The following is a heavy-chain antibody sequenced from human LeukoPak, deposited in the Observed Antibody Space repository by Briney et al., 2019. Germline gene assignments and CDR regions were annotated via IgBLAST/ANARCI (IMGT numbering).Heavy chain of an antibody. J-gene: IGHJ4*02. CDR1: GYTITNNY. Sequence: SVKVSCKASGYTITNNYMHWVRQAPGQGLEWMGGIIPIFGTANYAQKFQGRVTITADESTSTAYMELSSLRSEDTAVYYCARQSTMVPNDYWGQGTLVTVSS. CDR3: ARQSTMVPNDY. V-gene: IGHV1-69*13. D-gene: IGHD3-10*01. CDR2: IIPIFGTA.